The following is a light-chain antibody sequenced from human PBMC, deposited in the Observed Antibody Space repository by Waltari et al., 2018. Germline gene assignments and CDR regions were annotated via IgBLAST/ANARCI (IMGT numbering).Light chain of an antibody. Sequence: DIVMTQSPDPLAVSLGERATINCKSSQSVLYSSNNRNYLTWYQQKPGQPPKLLIYWASIREAGVPDRFSGSGSGTDFTLTISSLQAEDVAVYYCQQYYTTPLTFGGGTKVEIK. J-gene: IGKJ4*01. CDR3: QQYYTTPLT. V-gene: IGKV4-1*01. CDR2: WAS. CDR1: QSVLYSSNNRNY.